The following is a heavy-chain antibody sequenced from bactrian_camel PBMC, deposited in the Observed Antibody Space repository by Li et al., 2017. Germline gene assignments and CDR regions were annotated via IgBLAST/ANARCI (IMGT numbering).Heavy chain of an antibody. Sequence: HVQLVESGGGSFQAGVSLTLSCVISGYNLDTFSMGWFRQRVGMQREGVAALDSDGTTSVADSLQGRVTISLSNTKDVLNLRMFFLEPEDTAIYSCALGRKPLRSHDGLMMLDFDYYGLGTQVTVS. V-gene: IGHV3S53*01. D-gene: IGHD1*01. CDR1: GYNLDTFS. J-gene: IGHJ6*01. CDR3: ALGRKPLRSHDGLMMLDFDY. CDR2: LDSDGTT.